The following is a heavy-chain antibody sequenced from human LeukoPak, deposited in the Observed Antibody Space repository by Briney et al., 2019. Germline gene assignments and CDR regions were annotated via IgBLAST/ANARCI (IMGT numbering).Heavy chain of an antibody. J-gene: IGHJ6*02. CDR1: GGSISTSG. Sequence: PSETLSLTCTVSGGSISTSGWTWIRHPPGKGLERFGDIYYSWSTSYNPSLKSPITISRDTSTKQVSLKVTSVPAADTGAYYCARLGRVAASGPYYDYYSLDVWGQGTTVTVSS. D-gene: IGHD6-25*01. CDR2: IYYSWST. CDR3: ARLGRVAASGPYYDYYSLDV. V-gene: IGHV4-59*08.